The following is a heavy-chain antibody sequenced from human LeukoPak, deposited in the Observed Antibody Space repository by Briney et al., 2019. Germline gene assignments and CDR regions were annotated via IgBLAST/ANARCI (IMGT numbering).Heavy chain of an antibody. D-gene: IGHD7-27*01. Sequence: GGSLRLSCAAAGFSLSSYWMSWVRQAKGKGLECVAKIREDGSEKHYVDSVKGRFIISRDNSKNSLYLQMNSLRAEDTAVYYCARDYTGGWNDYWGQGTLVTVSS. CDR3: ARDYTGGWNDY. CDR1: GFSLSSYW. V-gene: IGHV3-7*01. CDR2: IREDGSEK. J-gene: IGHJ4*02.